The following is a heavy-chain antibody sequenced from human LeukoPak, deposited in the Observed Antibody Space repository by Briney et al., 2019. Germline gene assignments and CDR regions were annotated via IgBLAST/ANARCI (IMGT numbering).Heavy chain of an antibody. V-gene: IGHV4-30-4*07. CDR3: ARDRRYYDSSGQPSNYMDV. Sequence: SETLSLTCAVSGGSISSGGYSWSWIRQPPGKGLEWIGYIYYSGSTYYNPSLKSRVTISVDTSKNQFSLKLSSVTAADTAVYYCARDRRYYDSSGQPSNYMDVWGKGTTVTVSS. J-gene: IGHJ6*03. CDR2: IYYSGST. D-gene: IGHD3-22*01. CDR1: GGSISSGGYS.